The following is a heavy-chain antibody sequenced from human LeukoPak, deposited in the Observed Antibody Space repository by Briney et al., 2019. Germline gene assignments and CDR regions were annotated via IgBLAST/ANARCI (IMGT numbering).Heavy chain of an antibody. Sequence: GGSLRLSCAASGFSFRDFSMHWVRQVPGKGLEWVSLISGDGGATHYADSVKGRFTISRDNNKNSLFLQMNSLRVEDTAFYYCARGAGGDFDYWGQGTLVTVSS. D-gene: IGHD3-10*01. CDR3: ARGAGGDFDY. V-gene: IGHV3-43*02. CDR1: GFSFRDFS. J-gene: IGHJ4*02. CDR2: ISGDGGAT.